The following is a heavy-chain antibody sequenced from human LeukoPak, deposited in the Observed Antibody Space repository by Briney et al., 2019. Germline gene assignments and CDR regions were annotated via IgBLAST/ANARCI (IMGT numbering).Heavy chain of an antibody. CDR3: ATERRGISAFDI. Sequence: SQTLSLTCAISGDSVSSNSAAWNWIRQSPSRGLEWLGRTYYRSKWYYEYAESERSRITINPDTSKNQFSLHLNSVTPEDTAVYYCATERRGISAFDIWGQGTMVTVSS. CDR1: GDSVSSNSAA. CDR2: TYYRSKWYY. D-gene: IGHD2-15*01. J-gene: IGHJ3*02. V-gene: IGHV6-1*01.